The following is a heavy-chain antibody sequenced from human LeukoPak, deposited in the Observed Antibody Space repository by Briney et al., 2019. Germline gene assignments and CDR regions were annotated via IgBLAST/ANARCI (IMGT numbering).Heavy chain of an antibody. V-gene: IGHV4-34*01. Sequence: PSETLSLTCAVYGGSFSGYYWSWIRQPPGKGLEWIGEINHSGSTNYNPSLKSRVTISVDTSKNQFSLKLSSVTAADTAVYYCARGEYGSGSYDYWGQGTLVTVSS. D-gene: IGHD3-10*01. CDR1: GGSFSGYY. CDR3: ARGEYGSGSYDY. J-gene: IGHJ4*02. CDR2: INHSGST.